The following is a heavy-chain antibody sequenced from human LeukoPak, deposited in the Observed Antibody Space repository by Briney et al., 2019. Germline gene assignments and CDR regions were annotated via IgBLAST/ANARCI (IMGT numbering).Heavy chain of an antibody. V-gene: IGHV3-66*01. J-gene: IGHJ3*02. CDR2: IYSGGST. Sequence: GGSLRLSCAASGFTLTSYAMNWVRQAPGKGLEWVSVIYSGGSTYYADSVKGRFTISRDNSKNTLYLQMNSLRAEDTAVYYCASWTYYYDSSGYYPPFAFDIWGQGTMVTVSS. CDR3: ASWTYYYDSSGYYPPFAFDI. CDR1: GFTLTSYA. D-gene: IGHD3-22*01.